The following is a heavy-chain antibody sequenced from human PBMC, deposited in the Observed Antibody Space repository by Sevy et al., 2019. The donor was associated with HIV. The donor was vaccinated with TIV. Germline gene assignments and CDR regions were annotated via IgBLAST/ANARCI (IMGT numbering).Heavy chain of an antibody. CDR3: ASHGGSYQRHYFDF. CDR1: GFTFSIYA. CDR2: FGGSGAGT. D-gene: IGHD1-26*01. J-gene: IGHJ4*02. Sequence: GGSLRLSCAASGFTFSIYAVSWVRQAPGKGLEWVSAFGGSGAGTYYADSVKGRFTISRDNSKNTLYLQMNNLRAEDTAVYYFASHGGSYQRHYFDFWGQGTLVTVSS. V-gene: IGHV3-23*01.